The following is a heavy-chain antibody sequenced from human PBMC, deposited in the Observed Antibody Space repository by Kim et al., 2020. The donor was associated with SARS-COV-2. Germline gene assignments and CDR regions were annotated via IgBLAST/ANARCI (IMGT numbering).Heavy chain of an antibody. V-gene: IGHV3-30*18. CDR1: GFTFSSYG. D-gene: IGHD6-19*01. CDR2: ISYDGSNK. CDR3: SKDGEQWLVLGWFDP. J-gene: IGHJ5*02. Sequence: GGSLRLSCAASGFTFSSYGMHWVRQAPGKGLEWVAVISYDGSNKYYADSVKGRFTISRDNSKNTLYLQMNSLRAEDTAVYYCSKDGEQWLVLGWFDPWGQGTLVTVSS.